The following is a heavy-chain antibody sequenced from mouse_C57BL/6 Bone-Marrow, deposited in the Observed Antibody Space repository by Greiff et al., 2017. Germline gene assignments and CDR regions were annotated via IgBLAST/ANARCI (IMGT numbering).Heavy chain of an antibody. Sequence: EVKLQEPGPGLVKPSPSLSLSCSVTGYSFTSGYYRNLIRQFPGNKLEWMGYIRYDGSTNYNPSLKNRISITRDTSTNPSFLKLNSVTTEDTATYYYSGEGAYCSNYGGFAYWGQGTLVTVSA. CDR1: GYSFTSGYY. D-gene: IGHD2-5*01. CDR2: IRYDGST. V-gene: IGHV3-6*01. J-gene: IGHJ3*01. CDR3: SGEGAYCSNYGGFAY.